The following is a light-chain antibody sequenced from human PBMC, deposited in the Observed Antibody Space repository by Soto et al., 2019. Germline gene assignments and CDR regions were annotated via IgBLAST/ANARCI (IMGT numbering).Light chain of an antibody. CDR2: KIN. Sequence: QAVVTQPPSASGTPGQRVTISCSGSSSNIGSNYVYWYQQLPGAAPKLLIYKINQRPSGVPDRFSGSKSGTSASLAISGLRSEDEADYYCASWDDSLSGPVFGGGTKVTVL. J-gene: IGLJ3*02. V-gene: IGLV1-47*01. CDR1: SSNIGSNY. CDR3: ASWDDSLSGPV.